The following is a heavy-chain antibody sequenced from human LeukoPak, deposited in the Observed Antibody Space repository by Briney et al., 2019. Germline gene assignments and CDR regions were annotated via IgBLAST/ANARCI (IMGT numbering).Heavy chain of an antibody. CDR2: INSDGSST. D-gene: IGHD2-2*01. J-gene: IGHJ5*02. Sequence: GGSLRLSCAASGFTFSSNWMHWVRQAPGKGLVWVSRINSDGSSTNYADSVKGRFTISRGNAKNTLYLQMNSLRAEDTAVYYCARGRYCSSTSCPGRWFDPWGQGTLVTVSS. CDR3: ARGRYCSSTSCPGRWFDP. CDR1: GFTFSSNW. V-gene: IGHV3-74*01.